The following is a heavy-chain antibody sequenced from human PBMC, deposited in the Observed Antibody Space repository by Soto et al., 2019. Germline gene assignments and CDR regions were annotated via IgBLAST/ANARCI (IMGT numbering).Heavy chain of an antibody. J-gene: IGHJ5*02. V-gene: IGHV4-59*01. Sequence: QVQLQESGPGLVKPSETLSLTCTVSGGSISSYYWSWIRQPPGKGLEWIGYIFYSGSTHYNPSLKSRVTISVDTSKNQFSQKLSSVTAADAAVYYCARDGATEGITWGQGTLVTVSS. CDR1: GGSISSYY. D-gene: IGHD1-20*01. CDR2: IFYSGST. CDR3: ARDGATEGIT.